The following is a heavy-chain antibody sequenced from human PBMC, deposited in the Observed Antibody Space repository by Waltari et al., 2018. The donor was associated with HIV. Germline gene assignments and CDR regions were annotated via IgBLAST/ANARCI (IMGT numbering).Heavy chain of an antibody. CDR1: GFSLSTSGMC. CDR3: ARHSPHFSVVTAIYDY. CDR2: IDWDDDK. V-gene: IGHV2-70*01. D-gene: IGHD2-21*02. J-gene: IGHJ4*02. Sequence: QVTLRESGPALVKPTQTLTLTCTFSGFSLSTSGMCVSWIRQPPGKALEWLALIDWDDDKYYSTSLKTRLTISKDTSKNQVVLTMTNMDPVDTATYYCARHSPHFSVVTAIYDYWGQGTLVTVSS.